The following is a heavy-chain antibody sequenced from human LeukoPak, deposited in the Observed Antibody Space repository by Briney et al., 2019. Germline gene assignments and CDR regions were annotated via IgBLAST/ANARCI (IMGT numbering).Heavy chain of an antibody. V-gene: IGHV3-7*01. CDR1: GFTFSNYW. Sequence: GGSLRLSCAASGFTFSNYWMTWVRQAPGKGLEWVANMNQDGSEKYYVDSVKGRFTISRDNAKNSLFLQMNNLRAEDTAVFYCARGGELLRPADYWGQGTLVTVSS. CDR2: MNQDGSEK. CDR3: ARGGELLRPADY. J-gene: IGHJ4*02. D-gene: IGHD1-26*01.